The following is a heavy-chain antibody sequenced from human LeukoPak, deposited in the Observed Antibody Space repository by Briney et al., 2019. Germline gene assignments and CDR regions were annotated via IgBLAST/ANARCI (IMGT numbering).Heavy chain of an antibody. V-gene: IGHV4-39*01. CDR1: GGSISSSSYY. Sequence: SETLSLTCTVSGGSISSSSYYWGWIRQPPGKGLEWIGSIYYSGSTYYNPSLKSRVTISVDTSKNQFSLKLSSVTAADTAVYYCARHLGNPEMATIDWFDPWGQGTLVTVSS. CDR3: ARHLGNPEMATIDWFDP. CDR2: IYYSGST. J-gene: IGHJ5*02. D-gene: IGHD5-24*01.